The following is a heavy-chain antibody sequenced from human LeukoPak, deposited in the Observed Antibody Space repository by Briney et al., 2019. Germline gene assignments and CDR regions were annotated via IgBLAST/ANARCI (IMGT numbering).Heavy chain of an antibody. J-gene: IGHJ6*02. CDR1: GGSISSGDYY. V-gene: IGHV4-30-4*01. CDR3: ARSGDYLHYYGMDV. CDR2: MYYSGST. D-gene: IGHD4-17*01. Sequence: SQTLPLTCTVSGGSISSGDYYWSWIRQPPGKGLEWIGYMYYSGSTYYNPSLKSRVTISVDTSKNQFSLKLSSVTAADTAVYYCARSGDYLHYYGMDVWGQGTTVTVSS.